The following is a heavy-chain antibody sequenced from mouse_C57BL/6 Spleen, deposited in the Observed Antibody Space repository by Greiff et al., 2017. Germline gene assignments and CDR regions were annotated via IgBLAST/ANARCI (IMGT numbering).Heavy chain of an antibody. CDR1: GYTFTSYW. Sequence: QVQLKQSGAELVKPGASVKLSCKASGYTFTSYWMQWVKQRPGQGLEWIGEIDPSDSYTNYNQKFKGKATLTVDTSSSTAYMQLSSLTSEDSAVYYCARSLGEGLRGAMDYWGQGTSVTVSS. CDR2: IDPSDSYT. J-gene: IGHJ4*01. V-gene: IGHV1-50*01. D-gene: IGHD4-1*01. CDR3: ARSLGEGLRGAMDY.